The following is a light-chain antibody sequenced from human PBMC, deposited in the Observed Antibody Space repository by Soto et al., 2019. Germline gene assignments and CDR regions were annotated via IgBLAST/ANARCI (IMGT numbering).Light chain of an antibody. Sequence: EIVLTQSPGTLSLSAGERATLSCRASQSLRSSYLARYQQKPGQAPRLLIYGASNRATDIPDRFSGSGSGTDFSLAISRLEPEDSAVYYCLQYDTSPRTFGQGTKVEIK. J-gene: IGKJ1*01. V-gene: IGKV3-20*01. CDR3: LQYDTSPRT. CDR1: QSLRSSY. CDR2: GAS.